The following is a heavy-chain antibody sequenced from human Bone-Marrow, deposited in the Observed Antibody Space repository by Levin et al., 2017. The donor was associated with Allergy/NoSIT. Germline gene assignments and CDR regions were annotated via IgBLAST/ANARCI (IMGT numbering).Heavy chain of an antibody. J-gene: IGHJ6*02. CDR3: ARGSVVAATFYYYYGMDV. CDR1: GFTFSSYW. V-gene: IGHV3-74*01. CDR2: INSDGSST. Sequence: GESLKISCAASGFTFSSYWMHWVRQAPGKGLVWVSRINSDGSSTSYADSVKGRFTISRDNAKNTLYLQMNSLRAEDTAVYYCARGSVVAATFYYYYGMDVWGQGTTVTVSS. D-gene: IGHD2-15*01.